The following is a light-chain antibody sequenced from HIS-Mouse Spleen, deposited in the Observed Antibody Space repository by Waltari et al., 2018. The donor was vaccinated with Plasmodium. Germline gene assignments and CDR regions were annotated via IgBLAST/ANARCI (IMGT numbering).Light chain of an antibody. Sequence: SYELTPPPSVSVSPGQTARITCSGDALPKQYAYWYQQKPGQAPGLVIYKDSKRPSGIPERFSGSSSGTTVTLTISGVQAEDEADYYCQSADSSGTYVVFGGGTKLTVL. CDR2: KDS. CDR3: QSADSSGTYVV. J-gene: IGLJ2*01. CDR1: ALPKQY. V-gene: IGLV3-25*03.